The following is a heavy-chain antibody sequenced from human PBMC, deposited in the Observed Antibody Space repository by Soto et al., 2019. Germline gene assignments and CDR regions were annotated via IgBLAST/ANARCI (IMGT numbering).Heavy chain of an antibody. V-gene: IGHV3-23*01. CDR3: AKGSSGWYERFDY. CDR1: GFTFSSYV. Sequence: EVQLLESGGGLVQPGGSLRLSCAASGFTFSSYVMSWVRQAPGKGLEWVSAISGSGGSTYYTDSVKGRFTISRDNSKNTLYLQMNSLRAEDTAVYYCAKGSSGWYERFDYWGQGTLVTASS. J-gene: IGHJ4*02. CDR2: ISGSGGST. D-gene: IGHD6-19*01.